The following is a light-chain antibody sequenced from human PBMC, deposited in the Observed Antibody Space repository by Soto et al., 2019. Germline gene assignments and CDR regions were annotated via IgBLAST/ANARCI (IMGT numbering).Light chain of an antibody. CDR1: QSVSSY. J-gene: IGKJ5*01. CDR2: DAS. V-gene: IGKV3-11*01. Sequence: EIVLTQSPATLSLSPGERATIPCRASQSVSSYLAWYQQKPGQAPRPLIYDASNRATGIPARFSGSGSGTDFTLTISSLEPEDFAVYYCQQRSNWPITFGQGTRLEI. CDR3: QQRSNWPIT.